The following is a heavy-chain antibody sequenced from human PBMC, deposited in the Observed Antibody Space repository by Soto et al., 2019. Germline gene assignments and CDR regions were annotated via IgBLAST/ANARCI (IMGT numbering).Heavy chain of an antibody. Sequence: PSEAVSLTCTVSGGSISSYYWSWIRQPPGKGQEWIGYIYYSGSTNYNPSLKSRVTISVDTAKNQFALNLSSVTAADTAVYYCARLVPSRSYPRYDSWGPGTLFIVS. CDR1: GGSISSYY. V-gene: IGHV4-59*08. D-gene: IGHD3-10*01. J-gene: IGHJ4*02. CDR2: IYYSGST. CDR3: ARLVPSRSYPRYDS.